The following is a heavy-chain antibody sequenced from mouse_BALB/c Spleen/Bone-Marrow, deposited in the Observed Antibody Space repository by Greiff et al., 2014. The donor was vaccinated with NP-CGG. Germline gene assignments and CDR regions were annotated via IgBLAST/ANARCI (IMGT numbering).Heavy chain of an antibody. J-gene: IGHJ3*01. CDR2: IPPGSGTT. V-gene: IGHV1S41*01. D-gene: IGHD1-1*01. CDR1: GYTFTSYW. CDR3: ARGSYYYGSSSPWFAY. Sequence: DLVKPGASVKLSCKASGYTFTSYWINWIKQWPGQGLEWIGRIPPGSGTTYYNEMFKGKATLTVDTSSTTAYIQLSSLSSEDSAVYFCARGSYYYGSSSPWFAYWGQGTLVTVSA.